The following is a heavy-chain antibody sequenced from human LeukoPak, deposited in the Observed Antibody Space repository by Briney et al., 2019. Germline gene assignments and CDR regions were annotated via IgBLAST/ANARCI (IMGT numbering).Heavy chain of an antibody. CDR2: ISAYNGNT. Sequence: GASVKVSCKASGYTFTSYGISWVRQAPGQGLEWMGWISAYNGNTNYAQKLQGRVTMTTDTSTSTAYMELRSLRSDDTAVYYCASSVAGGDPSLYFDYWGQGTLVTVSS. V-gene: IGHV1-18*01. CDR1: GYTFTSYG. D-gene: IGHD2-21*02. CDR3: ASSVAGGDPSLYFDY. J-gene: IGHJ4*02.